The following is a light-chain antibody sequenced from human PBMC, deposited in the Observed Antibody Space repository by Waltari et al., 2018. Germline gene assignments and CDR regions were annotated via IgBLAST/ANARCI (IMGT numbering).Light chain of an antibody. J-gene: IGLJ1*01. CDR3: QVWHAAIDPGV. Sequence: SYVLTQPPSVSVAPGETARITCGGDNSGSYSVPWYQQKPGQAPVLVIFYDSDRPSGIPERFSGSNSGNTATLTITRVEAGDEANYYCQVWHAAIDPGVFGTGTEVSVL. CDR2: YDS. CDR1: NSGSYS. V-gene: IGLV3-21*04.